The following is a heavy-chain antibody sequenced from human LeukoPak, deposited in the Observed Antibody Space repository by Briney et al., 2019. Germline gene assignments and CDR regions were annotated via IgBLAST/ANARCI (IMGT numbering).Heavy chain of an antibody. Sequence: TGGSLRLSCAASGFTFSSYEMNWVRQAPGKGLEWVSYISSSGSTIYYADSVKGRFTISRDNAKNSLYLQMNSLRAEDTAVYYCAREGEFYYDSSGSFDYWGQGTLVTVSS. V-gene: IGHV3-48*03. D-gene: IGHD3-22*01. CDR3: AREGEFYYDSSGSFDY. CDR1: GFTFSSYE. J-gene: IGHJ4*02. CDR2: ISSSGSTI.